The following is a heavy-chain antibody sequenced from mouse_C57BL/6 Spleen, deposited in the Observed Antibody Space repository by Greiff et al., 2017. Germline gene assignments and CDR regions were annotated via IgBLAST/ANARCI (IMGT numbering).Heavy chain of an antibody. CDR1: GYTFTSYW. CDR2: IHPNSGST. J-gene: IGHJ3*01. Sequence: VQLQQPGAELVQPGASVKLSCKASGYTFTSYWMHWVKQRPGQGLEWIGMIHPNSGSTNYNEKFTSKATLTVDKSSSTAYMQLSSLTSEDSAVYYCVGEAYSPAWFAYWGQGTLVTVSA. V-gene: IGHV1-64*01. CDR3: VGEAYSPAWFAY. D-gene: IGHD2-10*01.